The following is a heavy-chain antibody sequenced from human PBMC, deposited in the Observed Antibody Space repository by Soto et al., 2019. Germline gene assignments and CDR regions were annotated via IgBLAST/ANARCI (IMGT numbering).Heavy chain of an antibody. J-gene: IGHJ5*02. Sequence: ASVKVSCKASGYTFTSYAMHWVRQPPGQRRAWMGWINAGNGNTKYSQKFQGRATITRDTSASTAYMELSSLRSEDMAVYYCARLTMVRGVPSNWFDPWGQGTLVTVSS. CDR2: INAGNGNT. D-gene: IGHD3-10*01. CDR3: ARLTMVRGVPSNWFDP. V-gene: IGHV1-3*01. CDR1: GYTFTSYA.